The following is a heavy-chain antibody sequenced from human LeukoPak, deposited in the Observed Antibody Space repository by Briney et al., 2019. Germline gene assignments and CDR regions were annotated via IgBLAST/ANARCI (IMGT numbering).Heavy chain of an antibody. Sequence: ASVKVSCKASGGTFSSYAISWVRQAPGQGLEWMGGIIPIFGTANYAQKFQGRVTITADESTSTAYMELSSLRSEDTAVYYCAREGTTTVTKNLDYWGQGTLVTVSS. J-gene: IGHJ4*02. CDR1: GGTFSSYA. D-gene: IGHD4-17*01. CDR2: IIPIFGTA. V-gene: IGHV1-69*13. CDR3: AREGTTTVTKNLDY.